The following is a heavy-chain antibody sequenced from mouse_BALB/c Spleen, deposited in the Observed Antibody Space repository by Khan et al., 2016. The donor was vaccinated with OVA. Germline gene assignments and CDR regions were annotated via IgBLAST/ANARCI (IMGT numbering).Heavy chain of an antibody. Sequence: QIQLVQSGPELKKPGATVKISCKASGYTFTNFGMNWVKQAPGKALKWMGWINTSTGETTYADDFKGRFAFSLETSASTAYLQINNLKNEDLATYFCARGLNYYGSWFAYWGQGTMVTVSA. V-gene: IGHV9-1*02. J-gene: IGHJ3*01. D-gene: IGHD1-1*01. CDR2: INTSTGET. CDR3: ARGLNYYGSWFAY. CDR1: GYTFTNFG.